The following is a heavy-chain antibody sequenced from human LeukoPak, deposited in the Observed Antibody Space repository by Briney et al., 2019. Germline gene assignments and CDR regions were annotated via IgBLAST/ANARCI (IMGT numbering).Heavy chain of an antibody. J-gene: IGHJ3*02. Sequence: GESLKISCKGSGYSFTSYWIGWVRQMPGKGLEWMGIIYPGDSDTRYSPSFQGQVPISADKSISTAYLQWGSLKASDTAMYYCARGLLWFGELFLSAFDIWGQGTMVTVSS. CDR1: GYSFTSYW. D-gene: IGHD3-10*01. V-gene: IGHV5-51*01. CDR2: IYPGDSDT. CDR3: ARGLLWFGELFLSAFDI.